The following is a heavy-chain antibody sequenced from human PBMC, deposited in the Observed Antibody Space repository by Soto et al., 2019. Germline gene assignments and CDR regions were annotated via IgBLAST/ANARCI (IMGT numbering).Heavy chain of an antibody. Sequence: QVQLQESGPGLVKPSQTLSLTCSVSGISISRGGSYWGWIRQHAGKGLEWIGYIHYDGETFFNPSLESRLSISADPSKTQFSLKLISVTAADTAVYYCARSVVGAQSPTDYWGQGILVTVSS. D-gene: IGHD2-15*01. CDR1: GISISRGGSY. CDR2: IHYDGET. CDR3: ARSVVGAQSPTDY. V-gene: IGHV4-31*03. J-gene: IGHJ4*02.